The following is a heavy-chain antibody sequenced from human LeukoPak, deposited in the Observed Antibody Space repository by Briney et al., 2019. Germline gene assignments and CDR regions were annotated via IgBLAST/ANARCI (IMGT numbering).Heavy chain of an antibody. D-gene: IGHD5-18*01. CDR2: IYYSGST. J-gene: IGHJ4*02. CDR1: GGSISSSSYY. CDR3: ARVRRGYSYGPVDY. Sequence: SETLSLTCTVSGGSISSSSYYWGWIRQPPGKGLEWIGSIYYSGSTYYNPSLKSRVTISVDTSKNQFSLKLSSVTAADTAVYYCARVRRGYSYGPVDYWGQGTLVTVSS. V-gene: IGHV4-39*01.